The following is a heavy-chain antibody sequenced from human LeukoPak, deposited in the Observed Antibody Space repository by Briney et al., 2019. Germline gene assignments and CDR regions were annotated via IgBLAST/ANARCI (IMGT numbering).Heavy chain of an antibody. J-gene: IGHJ3*02. CDR1: GYIFTSYD. D-gene: IGHD3-22*01. CDR2: MDPNRGNT. CDR3: ATTAYDYYDSSGYYQGAFDI. V-gene: IGHV1-8*02. Sequence: ASVKVSCKASGYIFTSYDINWVRQAPGQGLEWMGWMDPNRGNTGYAHKFQGRVTMARSTSVSTAYMELSSLTSEDTAVYYCATTAYDYYDSSGYYQGAFDIWGQGTMVTVSS.